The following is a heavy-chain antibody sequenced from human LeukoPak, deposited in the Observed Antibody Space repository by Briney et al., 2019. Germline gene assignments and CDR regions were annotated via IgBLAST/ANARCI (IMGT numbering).Heavy chain of an antibody. J-gene: IGHJ4*02. CDR1: GYSFTSYW. V-gene: IGHV5-51*01. CDR3: ATTRGRYYFDY. Sequence: GESLKISCKGSGYSFTSYWIGWVRQMPGRGLEWMGIIYPGDSETRYSPSFQGQVTISADKSISTAYLQWNSLKASDTAMYYCATTRGRYYFDYWGQGTVVTVSS. CDR2: IYPGDSET.